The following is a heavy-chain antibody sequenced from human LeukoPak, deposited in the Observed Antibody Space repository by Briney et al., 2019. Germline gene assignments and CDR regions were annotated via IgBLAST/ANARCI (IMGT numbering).Heavy chain of an antibody. CDR3: ARDRVYYDFWSGFTPNYYYYGMDV. V-gene: IGHV1-8*01. J-gene: IGHJ6*02. CDR2: MNPNSGNT. Sequence: ASVKVSCKASGYTFTSYDINWVRQATGQGLEWMGWMNPNSGNTGYAQKFQGRVTMTRNTSISTAYMELSSLRSEDTAVYYCARDRVYYDFWSGFTPNYYYYGMDVWGQGTTVTVSS. CDR1: GYTFTSYD. D-gene: IGHD3-3*01.